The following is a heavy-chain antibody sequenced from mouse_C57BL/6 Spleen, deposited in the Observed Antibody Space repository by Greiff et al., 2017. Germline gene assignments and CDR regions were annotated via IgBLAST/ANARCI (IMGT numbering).Heavy chain of an antibody. CDR2: INPNNGGT. CDR3: ALHYYGSSYSSYWYFDV. D-gene: IGHD1-1*01. Sequence: EVQLLQSGPELVKPGASVKISCKASGYTFTDYYMNWVKQSHGKSLEWIGDINPNNGGTSYNQKFKGKATLTVDKAASTAYMELRSLTSEDSAVSYCALHYYGSSYSSYWYFDVWGTGTTVTVSS. CDR1: GYTFTDYY. V-gene: IGHV1-26*01. J-gene: IGHJ1*03.